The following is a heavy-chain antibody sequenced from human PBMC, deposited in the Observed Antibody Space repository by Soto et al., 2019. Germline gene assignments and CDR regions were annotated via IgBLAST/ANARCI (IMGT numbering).Heavy chain of an antibody. CDR2: IIPILGIA. D-gene: IGHD6-19*01. J-gene: IGHJ4*02. CDR1: GGTFSSYT. V-gene: IGHV1-69*02. CDR3: ARSRGIAVAGMTNYFDY. Sequence: ASVKVSCKASGGTFSSYTISWVRQAPGQGLEWMGRIIPILGIANYAQKFQGRVTITADKSTSTAYMELSSLRSEDTAVYYCARSRGIAVAGMTNYFDYWGQGTLVTVSS.